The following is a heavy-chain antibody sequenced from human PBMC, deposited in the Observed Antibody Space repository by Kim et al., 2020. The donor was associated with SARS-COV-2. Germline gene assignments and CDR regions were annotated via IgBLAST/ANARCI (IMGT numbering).Heavy chain of an antibody. Sequence: YNPSLKSRVTISVDTSKNQFSLKLSSVTAADTAVYYCARGDIVAPGGFDPWVQGTLVTVSS. V-gene: IGHV4-34*01. J-gene: IGHJ5*02. CDR3: ARGDIVAPGGFDP. D-gene: IGHD5-12*01.